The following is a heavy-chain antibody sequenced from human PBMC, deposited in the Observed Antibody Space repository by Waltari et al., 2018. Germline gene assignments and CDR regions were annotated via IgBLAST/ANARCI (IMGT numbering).Heavy chain of an antibody. V-gene: IGHV1-2*02. Sequence: QVQLVQSGAEVKKPGASVKVSCKASGYTFTDPYIHWVLQAPGQGLECMGWINPKSGGTNYAQKFRGRVTMTRDTSISTAYMELSSLRSDDTAVYYCARGVSSISSVHWFDPWGQGTLVTVSS. CDR3: ARGVSSISSVHWFDP. D-gene: IGHD6-6*01. CDR1: GYTFTDPY. CDR2: INPKSGGT. J-gene: IGHJ5*02.